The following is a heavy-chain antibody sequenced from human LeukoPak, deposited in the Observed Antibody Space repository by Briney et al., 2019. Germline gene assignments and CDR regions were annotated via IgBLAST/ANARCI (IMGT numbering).Heavy chain of an antibody. J-gene: IGHJ4*02. CDR1: GYTFTGYY. D-gene: IGHD6-13*01. V-gene: IGHV1-2*02. CDR3: ARDQRRGIAAAPGY. Sequence: ASVKVSCKASGYTFTGYYMHWARQAPGQGLEWMGWINPNSGGTNYAQKFQGRVTMTRDTSISTAYMELSRLRSDDTAVYYCARDQRRGIAAAPGYWGQGTLVTVSS. CDR2: INPNSGGT.